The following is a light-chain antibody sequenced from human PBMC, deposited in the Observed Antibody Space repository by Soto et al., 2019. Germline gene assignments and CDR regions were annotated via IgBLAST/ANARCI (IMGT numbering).Light chain of an antibody. Sequence: QAVVTQEPSLTVSPGGTVTLTCGSSTGAVTSGHYPYWFQQKPGQAPKTLIYDTNNKHSWTPARFSGSLLGGKAALTLSGAQPEDEADYYCLLSYSGSRAFGGGTKLTVL. CDR1: TGAVTSGHY. J-gene: IGLJ2*01. CDR3: LLSYSGSRA. V-gene: IGLV7-46*01. CDR2: DTN.